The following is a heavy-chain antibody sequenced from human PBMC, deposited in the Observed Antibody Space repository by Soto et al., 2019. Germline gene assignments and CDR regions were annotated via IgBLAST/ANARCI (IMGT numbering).Heavy chain of an antibody. CDR2: IYHSGST. J-gene: IGHJ4*02. V-gene: IGHV4-30-2*01. Sequence: QLQLQESGSGLVKPSQTLSLTCAVYGASISSGVYSCSWLRQPPGKGLEWIGYIYHSGSTYYNPSLKSRVTISVDRSKNQFSLKLSSVTAADTAVYYCAAGGGLPRYYWGQGTMVTVSS. CDR3: AAGGGLPRYY. CDR1: GASISSGVYS. D-gene: IGHD5-12*01.